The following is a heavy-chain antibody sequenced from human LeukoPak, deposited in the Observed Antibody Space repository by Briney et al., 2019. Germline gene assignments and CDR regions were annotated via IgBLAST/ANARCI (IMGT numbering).Heavy chain of an antibody. CDR2: ISYDGSNK. CDR1: GFTFSSYG. Sequence: GGSLRLSCAASGFTFSSYGMHWVRQAPGKGLEWVAVISYDGSNKYYADSVKGRFTISRDNSKNTLYPQMNSLRAEDTAVYYCAKDHPGGSYGPDYYYYYGMDVWGQGTTVTVSS. V-gene: IGHV3-30*18. D-gene: IGHD1-26*01. CDR3: AKDHPGGSYGPDYYYYYGMDV. J-gene: IGHJ6*02.